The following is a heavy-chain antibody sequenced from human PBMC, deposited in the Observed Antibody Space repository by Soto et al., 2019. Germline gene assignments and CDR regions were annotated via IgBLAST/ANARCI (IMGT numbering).Heavy chain of an antibody. Sequence: WETLSLTCTVSGGSVSSGSYYWSWIRQPPGKGLEWIGYIYYSGSTNYNPALKSRVTISVDTSKNQFSLKMSSVTAADTAVYYCARDPIVAAAWLAMDVWGQGTTVTVSS. CDR1: GGSVSSGSYY. D-gene: IGHD6-13*01. J-gene: IGHJ6*02. CDR3: ARDPIVAAAWLAMDV. V-gene: IGHV4-61*01. CDR2: IYYSGST.